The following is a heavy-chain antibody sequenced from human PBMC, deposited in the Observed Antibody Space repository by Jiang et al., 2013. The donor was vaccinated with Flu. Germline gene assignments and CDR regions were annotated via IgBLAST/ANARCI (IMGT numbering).Heavy chain of an antibody. CDR3: ARDYAPLYSSSLLRPYYYYMDV. D-gene: IGHD6-6*01. Sequence: GAEVKKPGASVKVSCKASGYTFTSYGISWVRQAPGQGLEWMGWISAYNGNTNYAQKLQGRVTMTTDTSTSTAYMELRSLRSDDTAVYYCARDYAPLYSSSLLRPYYYYMDVWGKGTTVTVSS. CDR2: ISAYNGNT. V-gene: IGHV1-18*01. J-gene: IGHJ6*03. CDR1: GYTFTSYG.